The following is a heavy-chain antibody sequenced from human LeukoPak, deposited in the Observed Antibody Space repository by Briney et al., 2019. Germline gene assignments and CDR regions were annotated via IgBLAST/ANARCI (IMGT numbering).Heavy chain of an antibody. Sequence: ASVKVSCKASGYTFTGYYMHWVRQAPGQGLEWMGWINPNSGGTNYAQKFQGGVTMTRDTSISTAYMELSRLRSDDTAVYYCARARHYDFWSGYEYNWFDPWGQGTLVTVSS. V-gene: IGHV1-2*02. CDR3: ARARHYDFWSGYEYNWFDP. D-gene: IGHD3-3*01. CDR1: GYTFTGYY. CDR2: INPNSGGT. J-gene: IGHJ5*02.